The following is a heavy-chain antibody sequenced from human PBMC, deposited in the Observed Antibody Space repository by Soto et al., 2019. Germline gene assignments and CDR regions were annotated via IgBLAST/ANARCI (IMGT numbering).Heavy chain of an antibody. J-gene: IGHJ6*02. Sequence: SETLSLTCTVSGGSISSGPYSRGWIRQPPGKGLEWIGTFYYSGSTYYNPSLESRVTISVDTSKNQFSLKVSSVTAADSAVYYCARLGGYCSSTSCYGYSGMDVWGQGTTVTVSS. CDR1: GGSISSGPYS. CDR2: FYYSGST. CDR3: ARLGGYCSSTSCYGYSGMDV. D-gene: IGHD2-2*01. V-gene: IGHV4-39*01.